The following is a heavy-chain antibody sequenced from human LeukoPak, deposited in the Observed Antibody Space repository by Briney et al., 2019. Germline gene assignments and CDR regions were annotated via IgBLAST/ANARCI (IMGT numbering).Heavy chain of an antibody. D-gene: IGHD2-21*01. CDR2: IKQDGSEK. CDR1: GFTFSSYW. CDR3: ASPGEGGRLWDFDY. Sequence: PGGSLTLSCAASGFTFSSYWMSWVRQAPGKGLEWVANIKQDGSEKYYVDSVKGRFTISRDNAENSLYLQMNSLRAEDTAVYYCASPGEGGRLWDFDYWGQGTLVTVSS. J-gene: IGHJ4*02. V-gene: IGHV3-7*01.